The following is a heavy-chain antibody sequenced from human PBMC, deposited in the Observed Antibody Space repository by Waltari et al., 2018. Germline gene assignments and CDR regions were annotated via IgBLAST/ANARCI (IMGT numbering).Heavy chain of an antibody. D-gene: IGHD1-1*01. CDR3: QFVHWNGDFDF. Sequence: QVQVVESGGGVVRPGGSLRLSCAASGFPFTSYAMHWVRQAPGKGLGGIAVIRDDASNKFYVDSVKGRFTISRDVSSHTLYLQMDRLSSEDTAVYFCQFVHWNGDFDFWGQGTLVTVSS. CDR1: GFPFTSYA. CDR2: IRDDASNK. J-gene: IGHJ4*02. V-gene: IGHV3-30*02.